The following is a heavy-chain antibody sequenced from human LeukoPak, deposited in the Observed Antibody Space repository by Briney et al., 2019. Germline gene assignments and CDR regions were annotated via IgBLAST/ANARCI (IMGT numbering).Heavy chain of an antibody. CDR2: ISGSGSRT. D-gene: IGHD3-10*01. J-gene: IGHJ4*02. V-gene: IGHV3-23*01. CDR3: ARDRRGVVPGKFAY. Sequence: GGSLRISCEASGITFRSCAMTWVRQAPGKGLEWVSSISGSGSRTYNADSVKGRFTISRDNSKNTLYLQMDSLRVEDTALYYRARDRRGVVPGKFAYWGQGTLVTVSS. CDR1: GITFRSCA.